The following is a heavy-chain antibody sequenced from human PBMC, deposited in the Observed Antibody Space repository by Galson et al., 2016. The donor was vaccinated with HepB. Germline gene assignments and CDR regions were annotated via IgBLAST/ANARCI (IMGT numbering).Heavy chain of an antibody. D-gene: IGHD3-9*01. Sequence: SETLSLTCTVSGGSISRNTYYWGWIRQPPGKGLEWIGTIYSNGNTFYNPSLNSRVTISVDTSKNQFSLKLSSVTAADTAVYYCARRPYILTGSSHFDCWGQGTLVTVSS. CDR2: IYSNGNT. V-gene: IGHV4-39*01. CDR1: GGSISRNTYY. CDR3: ARRPYILTGSSHFDC. J-gene: IGHJ4*02.